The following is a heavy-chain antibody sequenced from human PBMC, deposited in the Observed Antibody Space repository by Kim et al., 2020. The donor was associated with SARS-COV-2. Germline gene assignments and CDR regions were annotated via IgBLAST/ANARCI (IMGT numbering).Heavy chain of an antibody. CDR1: GGSISSYY. CDR2: IYYSGST. Sequence: SETLSLTCTVSGGSISSYYWSWIRQPPGKGLEWIGYIYYSGSTNYNPSFKNRATISVDTSKNQFSLKLSSVPAADTAVFYCARRSLGYYDSSGPQAAFDIWGQRTLVTVSS. CDR3: ARRSLGYYDSSGPQAAFDI. D-gene: IGHD3-22*01. V-gene: IGHV4-59*01. J-gene: IGHJ3*02.